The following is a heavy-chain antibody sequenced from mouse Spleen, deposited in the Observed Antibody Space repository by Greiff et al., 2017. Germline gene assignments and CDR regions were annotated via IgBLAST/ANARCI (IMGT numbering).Heavy chain of an antibody. V-gene: IGHV1-26*01. J-gene: IGHJ2*01. CDR3: ARVGYRPFDY. D-gene: IGHD2-14*01. Sequence: VQLQQSGPELVKPGASVKISCKASGYTFTDYYMNWVKQSHGKSLEWIGDINPNNGGTSYNQKFKGKATLTVDKSSSTAYMELRSLTSEDSAVYYCARVGYRPFDYWGQGTTLTVSS. CDR1: GYTFTDYY. CDR2: INPNNGGT.